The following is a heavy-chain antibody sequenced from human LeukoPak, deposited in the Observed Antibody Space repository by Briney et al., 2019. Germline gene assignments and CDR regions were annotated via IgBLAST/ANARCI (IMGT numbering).Heavy chain of an antibody. V-gene: IGHV1-2*02. CDR3: ARDLSLEHYYYYGMDV. J-gene: IGHJ6*02. CDR1: GYTFSDHS. CDR2: INPNSGGA. D-gene: IGHD2/OR15-2a*01. Sequence: ASVKVSCKASGYTFSDHSIHWVRQAPGQGLEWMGWINPNSGGAKYGQKFQTRVTMTRDTSISTVYMELRSLRSDDTAVYYCARDLSLEHYYYYGMDVWGQGTTVTVAS.